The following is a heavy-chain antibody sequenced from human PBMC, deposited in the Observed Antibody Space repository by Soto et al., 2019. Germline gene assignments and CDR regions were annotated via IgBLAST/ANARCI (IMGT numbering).Heavy chain of an antibody. CDR2: IYYSGST. D-gene: IGHD6-13*01. V-gene: IGHV4-31*03. CDR3: ARRGRIAAAGTVDY. CDR1: GGSISSGGYY. J-gene: IGHJ4*02. Sequence: QVQLQESGPGLVKPSQTLSLTCTVSGGSISSGGYYWSWIRQHPGKGLEWIGYIYYSGSTYYNPSLKSRVTIAVDTSKNQCSLKLSSVTAADTAVYYCARRGRIAAAGTVDYWGQGTLVTVSS.